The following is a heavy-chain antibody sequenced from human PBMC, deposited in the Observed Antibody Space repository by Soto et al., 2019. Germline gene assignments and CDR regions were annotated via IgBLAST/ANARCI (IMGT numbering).Heavy chain of an antibody. D-gene: IGHD2-15*01. CDR3: ARYGRGYCSGGSCYSGDYYYYGMDV. CDR2: ISSSSSYI. V-gene: IGHV3-21*01. Sequence: GGSLRLSXAASGFTFSSYSMNWVRQAPGKGLEWVSSISSSSSYIYYADSVKGRFTISRDNAKNSLYLQMNSLRAEDTAVYYCARYGRGYCSGGSCYSGDYYYYGMDVWGQGTTVTVSS. CDR1: GFTFSSYS. J-gene: IGHJ6*02.